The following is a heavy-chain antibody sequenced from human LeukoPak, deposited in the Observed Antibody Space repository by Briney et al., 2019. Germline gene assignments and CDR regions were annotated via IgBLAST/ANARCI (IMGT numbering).Heavy chain of an antibody. CDR3: GRDSRTGGPRAFDS. Sequence: GGSLRLSCAASGFTFSSYAMTWVRQAPGKGLEWVSTISSSGSSTYYADSVKGRFTISRGTSKNTLYLQMASLRAEDTAIYYCGRDSRTGGPRAFDSWGQGTLVTVSS. V-gene: IGHV3-23*01. J-gene: IGHJ4*02. D-gene: IGHD2-8*02. CDR2: ISSSGSST. CDR1: GFTFSSYA.